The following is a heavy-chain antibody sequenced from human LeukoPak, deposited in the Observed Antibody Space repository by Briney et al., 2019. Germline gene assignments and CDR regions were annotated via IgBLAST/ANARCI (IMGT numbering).Heavy chain of an antibody. CDR3: AKGRDCSSTSCYIWSDDNYFDY. CDR1: GFTFSSYD. J-gene: IGHJ4*02. D-gene: IGHD2-2*02. V-gene: IGHV3-23*01. Sequence: GGSLRLSCAASGFTFSSYDMSWVRQAPGKGLEWVAAISDSGGSTYYADPVKGRFTIYRDNSKNTLYLQMNSLRAEATAVYYGAKGRDCSSTSCYIWSDDNYFDYWGQGTLVTVSS. CDR2: ISDSGGST.